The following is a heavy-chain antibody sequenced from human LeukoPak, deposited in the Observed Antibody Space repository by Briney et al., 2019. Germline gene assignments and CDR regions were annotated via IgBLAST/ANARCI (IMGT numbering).Heavy chain of an antibody. CDR1: GFTFSSYG. V-gene: IGHV3-33*01. Sequence: GGSLRLSCAASGFTFSSYGMHWVRQAPGKGLEWVAVIWCDGSNKYYADSVKGRFTISRDNSKNTLYLQMNSLRAEDTAVYYCARGTTTTGCYFDYWGQGTLVTVSS. CDR3: ARGTTTTGCYFDY. J-gene: IGHJ4*02. D-gene: IGHD4-17*01. CDR2: IWCDGSNK.